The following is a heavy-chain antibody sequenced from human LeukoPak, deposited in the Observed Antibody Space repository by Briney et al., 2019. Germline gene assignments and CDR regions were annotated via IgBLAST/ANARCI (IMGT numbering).Heavy chain of an antibody. CDR1: GYTLTELS. V-gene: IGHV1-24*01. CDR3: ATGSYAAFDI. D-gene: IGHD2-8*01. CDR2: FDPEDGET. J-gene: IGHJ3*02. Sequence: ASVKVSCKVSGYTLTELSMHWVRQAPGKGLEWMGGFDPEDGETIYAQKFQGRVTMTEDTSTDTAYMELGSLRSEDTAVDYCATGSYAAFDIWGQGTMVTVSS.